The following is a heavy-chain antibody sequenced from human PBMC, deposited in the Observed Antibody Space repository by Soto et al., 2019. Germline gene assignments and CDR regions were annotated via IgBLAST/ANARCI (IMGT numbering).Heavy chain of an antibody. CDR2: ISYDGSNK. CDR1: GFTFSSYA. D-gene: IGHD4-4*01. V-gene: IGHV3-30-3*01. J-gene: IGHJ5*02. CDR3: ARDGRSYSNYFRWFDP. Sequence: QVQLVESGGGVVQPGRSLRLSCAASGFTFSSYAMHWVRQAPGKGLEWVAVISYDGSNKYYADSVKGRFTISRDNSKNTLYLQMNSLRAEDTAVYYCARDGRSYSNYFRWFDPWGQGTLVTVSS.